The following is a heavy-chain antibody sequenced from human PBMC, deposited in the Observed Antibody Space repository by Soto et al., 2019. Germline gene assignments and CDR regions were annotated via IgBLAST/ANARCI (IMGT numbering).Heavy chain of an antibody. V-gene: IGHV1-18*01. J-gene: IGHJ4*02. D-gene: IGHD3-22*01. CDR1: GYTFTSYG. Sequence: ASVKVSFKASGYTFTSYGIGWVRQAPGQGLEWMGWISAYNGNTNYAQKLQGRVTMTTDTSTSTAYMELRSLRSDDTAVYYCARGLYYDSSGYSSFDYWGQGTLVTVSS. CDR2: ISAYNGNT. CDR3: ARGLYYDSSGYSSFDY.